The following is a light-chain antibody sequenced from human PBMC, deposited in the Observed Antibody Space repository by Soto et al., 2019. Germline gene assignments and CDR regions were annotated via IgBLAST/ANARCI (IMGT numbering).Light chain of an antibody. Sequence: DIQMTQSPSSLSASVGDRVTITCRASQNIKKYLNWYQQQPGKAPKLLIYTASSLQVGFPSRFSGSGSGTDFTLIISSLQPADSATYYWQQSFSAPLTFGGGTKVEIK. J-gene: IGKJ4*01. CDR2: TAS. CDR1: QNIKKY. CDR3: QQSFSAPLT. V-gene: IGKV1-39*01.